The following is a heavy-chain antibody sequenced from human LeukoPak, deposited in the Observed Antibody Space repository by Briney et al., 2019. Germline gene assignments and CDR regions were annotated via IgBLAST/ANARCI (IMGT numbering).Heavy chain of an antibody. CDR2: IYHSGST. CDR1: GGSISSSNYY. CDR3: ARSPLFDY. J-gene: IGHJ4*02. Sequence: SETLSLTCTVSGGSISSSNYYWGWIRQPPGKGLEWIGYIYHSGSTYYNPSLKSRVTISVDRSKNQFSLKLSSVTAADTAVYYCARSPLFDYWGQGTLVTVSS. V-gene: IGHV4-39*07.